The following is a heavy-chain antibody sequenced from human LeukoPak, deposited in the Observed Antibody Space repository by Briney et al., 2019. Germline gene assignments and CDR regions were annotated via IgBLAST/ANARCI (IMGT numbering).Heavy chain of an antibody. CDR1: GGSINSNNYF. V-gene: IGHV4-39*01. D-gene: IGHD6-6*01. Sequence: PSETLSLTCTVSGGSINSNNYFWGWFRQPPGKGLEWIGGISYSGSTYYNPSVQSRVTISEDTSRNQFFLKLTSLTAADTAVFYCARRSSSSGYYYYMDVWGKGTTVTVSS. J-gene: IGHJ6*03. CDR2: ISYSGST. CDR3: ARRSSSSGYYYYMDV.